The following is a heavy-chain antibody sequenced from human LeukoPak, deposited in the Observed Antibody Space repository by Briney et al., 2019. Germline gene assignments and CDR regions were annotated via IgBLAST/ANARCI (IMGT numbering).Heavy chain of an antibody. CDR3: AKFYDILTGYYSCFDY. Sequence: GGSLRLSCAASGFTFDDYAMHWVRQAPGKGLEWVSAISGSGGSTYYADSVKGRFTISRDNSKNTLYLQMNSLRAEDTAVYYCAKFYDILTGYYSCFDYWGQGTLVTVSS. D-gene: IGHD3-9*01. CDR2: ISGSGGST. CDR1: GFTFDDYA. V-gene: IGHV3-23*01. J-gene: IGHJ4*02.